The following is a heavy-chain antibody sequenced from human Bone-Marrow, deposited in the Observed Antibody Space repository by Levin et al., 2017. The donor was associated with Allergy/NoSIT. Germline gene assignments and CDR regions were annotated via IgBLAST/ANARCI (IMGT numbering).Heavy chain of an antibody. CDR2: ISWDGAGV. Sequence: GGSLRLSCPASGFTFDDYAMHWVRHGPGKGLEWVSGISWDGAGVGYMDSVKGRFTISRDNANNFVYLEMNSLRPDDTAFYYCAKARGIAVAGTEFGIDYWGQGTLVTVSS. CDR1: GFTFDDYA. V-gene: IGHV3-9*01. J-gene: IGHJ4*02. CDR3: AKARGIAVAGTEFGIDY. D-gene: IGHD6-19*01.